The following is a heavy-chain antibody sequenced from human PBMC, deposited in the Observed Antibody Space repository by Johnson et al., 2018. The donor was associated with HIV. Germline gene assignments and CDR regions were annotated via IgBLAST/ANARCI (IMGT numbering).Heavy chain of an antibody. D-gene: IGHD3-10*01. CDR1: GFTFDYYG. V-gene: IGHV3-15*01. Sequence: VQLVESGGGLVQPGGSLRLSCAASGFTFDYYGMSWVRQAPGKGLEWAGHIKNKADGGTTDYAALVKGRFTISRDDSKNTLYLQMNSLKTEDTAVYYCTTGISWYGAITFDIWGQGTMVTVSS. CDR2: IKNKADGGTT. J-gene: IGHJ3*02. CDR3: TTGISWYGAITFDI.